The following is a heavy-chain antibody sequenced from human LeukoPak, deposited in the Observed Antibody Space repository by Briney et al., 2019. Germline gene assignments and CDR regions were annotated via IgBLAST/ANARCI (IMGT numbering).Heavy chain of an antibody. D-gene: IGHD4-17*01. J-gene: IGHJ5*02. CDR3: ARANYGDSFRWFDP. CDR1: RYTFTSYD. V-gene: IGHV1-46*01. CDR2: INPSGGST. Sequence: GASVKVSCKASRYTFTSYDMRWVRQAPGQGLEWVGMINPSGGSTSYAQKFQGRVTMTRDTSTSTVYMELSSLRSEDTAVYYCARANYGDSFRWFDPWGQGTLVTVSS.